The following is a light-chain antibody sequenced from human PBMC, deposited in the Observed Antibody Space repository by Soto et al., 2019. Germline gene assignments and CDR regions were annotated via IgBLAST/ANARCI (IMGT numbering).Light chain of an antibody. CDR1: RTEVDGYDD. J-gene: IGLJ1*01. V-gene: IGLV2-14*03. CDR2: DVY. Sequence: TQPASVSGSPGQSISISCTGVRTEVDGYDDVSWYQQHPGEAPRLILYDVYNRPSRVSHRFSGSKSGDTASLTISGLQAAAESDYYYTTYISSISLSVFGTGTEVTVL. CDR3: TTYISSISLSV.